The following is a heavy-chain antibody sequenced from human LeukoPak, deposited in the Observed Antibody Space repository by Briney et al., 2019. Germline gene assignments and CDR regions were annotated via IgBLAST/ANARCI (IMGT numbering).Heavy chain of an antibody. Sequence: SETLSLTCTVSGCSISSGSYYWSWIRQPAGKGLEWIGRIYTSGSTNYNPSLKSRVTISVDTSKNQFSLKLSSVTAADTAVYYCAKEGNFGSGHYGMDVWGQGTTVTVSS. V-gene: IGHV4-61*02. CDR2: IYTSGST. CDR1: GCSISSGSYY. CDR3: AKEGNFGSGHYGMDV. D-gene: IGHD3-3*01. J-gene: IGHJ6*02.